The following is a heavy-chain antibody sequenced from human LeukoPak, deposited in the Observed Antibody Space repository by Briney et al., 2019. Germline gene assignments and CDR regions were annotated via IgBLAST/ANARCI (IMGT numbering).Heavy chain of an antibody. Sequence: GGSLRLSCAASGFTFSSYSMNWVRQAPGKGLEWVSYISSSSTIYYADSVKGRFTISRDNAKNSLYLQMNSLRAEDTAVYYCAGYDSSGYYYDLGFDYWGQGTLVTVSS. V-gene: IGHV3-48*01. J-gene: IGHJ4*02. CDR2: ISSSSTI. D-gene: IGHD3-22*01. CDR1: GFTFSSYS. CDR3: AGYDSSGYYYDLGFDY.